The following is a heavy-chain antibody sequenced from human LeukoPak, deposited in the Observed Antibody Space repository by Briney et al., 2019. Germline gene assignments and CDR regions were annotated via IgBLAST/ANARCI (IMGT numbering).Heavy chain of an antibody. CDR1: GGSISSYY. Sequence: SETLSLTCTVSGGSISSYYWSWIRQPPGKGLEWIGYIYYSGSTNYNPSLKSRVTISVDTSKNQFSLKLSSVTAADTAVYYCARGMVRGVHHAFDIWGQGTMVTVSS. V-gene: IGHV4-59*01. J-gene: IGHJ3*02. D-gene: IGHD3-10*01. CDR2: IYYSGST. CDR3: ARGMVRGVHHAFDI.